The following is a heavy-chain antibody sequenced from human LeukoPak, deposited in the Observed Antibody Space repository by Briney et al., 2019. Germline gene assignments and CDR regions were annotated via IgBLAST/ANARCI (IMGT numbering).Heavy chain of an antibody. CDR2: ISSSSSNI. D-gene: IGHD3-22*01. CDR1: GFTFSSYS. J-gene: IGHJ4*02. V-gene: IGHV3-48*01. CDR3: ARDQLYYYDCSGYYTFDY. Sequence: GGSLRLSCAASGFTFSSYSMNWVRQAPGKGLEWVSLISSSSSNIYYADSVKGRFTISRDNSKNALYLQMNSLGAGDTGVYYCARDQLYYYDCSGYYTFDYWGQGTLVTVSS.